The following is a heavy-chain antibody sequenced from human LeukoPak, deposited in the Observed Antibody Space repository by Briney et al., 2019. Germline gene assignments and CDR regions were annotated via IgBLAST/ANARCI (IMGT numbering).Heavy chain of an antibody. CDR2: ISYDGSNQ. Sequence: GGSLRLSCAASGFTFSTFGMHWVRQAPGKGLEWVAAISYDGSNQYYIDSVKGRFTISRDNSKNTLYLQMNSRRAEDTAVYYCTKLNNYDDYWGQGTQVTVSS. CDR3: TKLNNYDDY. D-gene: IGHD1/OR15-1a*01. J-gene: IGHJ4*02. CDR1: GFTFSTFG. V-gene: IGHV3-30*18.